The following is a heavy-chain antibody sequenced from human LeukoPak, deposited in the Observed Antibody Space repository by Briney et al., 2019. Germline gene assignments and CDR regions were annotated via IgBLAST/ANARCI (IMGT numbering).Heavy chain of an antibody. J-gene: IGHJ4*02. CDR2: IIPIFGTA. CDR1: GGTSSSYA. Sequence: GASVKVSCKASGGTSSSYAISWVRQAPGQGLEWMGRIIPIFGTANYAQKFQGRVTITTDESTSTAYMELSSLRSEDTAVYYCAREGYYYDSSGYYYRYWGQGTLVTVSS. V-gene: IGHV1-69*05. D-gene: IGHD3-22*01. CDR3: AREGYYYDSSGYYYRY.